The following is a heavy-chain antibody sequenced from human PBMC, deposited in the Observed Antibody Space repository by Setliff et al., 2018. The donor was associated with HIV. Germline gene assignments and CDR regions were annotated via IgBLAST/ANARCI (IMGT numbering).Heavy chain of an antibody. D-gene: IGHD1-26*01. CDR1: GGSISSYY. CDR2: IYYSGST. Sequence: SETLSLTCTVSGGSISSYYWSWIRQPPGKGLELIGYIYYSGSTDYNPSLKSRVSISVDTSKNQFSLKLSSVTAADTAVYYCARVGSVGYYRFFDYWGQGALVTVSS. J-gene: IGHJ4*02. CDR3: ARVGSVGYYRFFDY. V-gene: IGHV4-59*12.